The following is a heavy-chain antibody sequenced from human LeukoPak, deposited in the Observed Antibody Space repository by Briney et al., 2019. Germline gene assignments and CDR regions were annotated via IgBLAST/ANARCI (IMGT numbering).Heavy chain of an antibody. CDR3: ARDWSTVTTVHYYYYMDV. CDR1: GGSISSYY. V-gene: IGHV4-59*12. D-gene: IGHD4-17*01. Sequence: PSETLSLTCTVSGGSISSYYWSWIRQPPGKGLEWIGYIYYSGSTNYNPSLKSRVTMSVDTSKNQFSLKLSSVTAADTAVYYCARDWSTVTTVHYYYYMDVWGKGTTVTISS. CDR2: IYYSGST. J-gene: IGHJ6*03.